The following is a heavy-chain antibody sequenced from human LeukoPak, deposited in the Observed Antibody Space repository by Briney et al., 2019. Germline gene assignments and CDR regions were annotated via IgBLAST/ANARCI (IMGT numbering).Heavy chain of an antibody. D-gene: IGHD5/OR15-5a*01. J-gene: IGHJ4*02. Sequence: GGSLRLSCAASGFTVSNYWMTWVRQAPGKGLEWVANIKQDGSEKYYVDSVKGRFTISRDNAKNSLYLQMNSLRAEDTAVYYCASLRGWGQGTLVTVSS. V-gene: IGHV3-7*01. CDR1: GFTVSNYW. CDR2: IKQDGSEK. CDR3: ASLRG.